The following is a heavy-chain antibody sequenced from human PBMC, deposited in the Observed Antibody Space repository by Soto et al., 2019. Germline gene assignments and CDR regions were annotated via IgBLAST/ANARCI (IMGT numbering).Heavy chain of an antibody. CDR3: AKDIWGFLVVVLFDY. D-gene: IGHD2-2*01. Sequence: GGSLRLSCAASGFTFSSYSMCWVRQAPGKGLEWVSASSGSGGSTYYEESVKGRFTISRDNSKNTLYLQMNSLRAEDTAVYYCAKDIWGFLVVVLFDYWGQGTLVTVSS. CDR2: SSGSGGST. CDR1: GFTFSSYS. J-gene: IGHJ4*02. V-gene: IGHV3-23*01.